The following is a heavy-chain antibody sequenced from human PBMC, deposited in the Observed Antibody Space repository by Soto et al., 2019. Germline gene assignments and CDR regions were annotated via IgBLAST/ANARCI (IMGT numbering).Heavy chain of an antibody. V-gene: IGHV4-39*01. Sequence: SETLSLTCTVSGGSVTNSSYYWGRIRQSPGKGLEWIGSVYYRGRSYSKSSVKSRVTISVDTSKNRFSLSLNSVTASDTAVYFCVSQRTTVPTQAYFDYWGPGALVTVSS. J-gene: IGHJ4*02. D-gene: IGHD4-17*01. CDR2: VYYRGRS. CDR3: VSQRTTVPTQAYFDY. CDR1: GGSVTNSSYY.